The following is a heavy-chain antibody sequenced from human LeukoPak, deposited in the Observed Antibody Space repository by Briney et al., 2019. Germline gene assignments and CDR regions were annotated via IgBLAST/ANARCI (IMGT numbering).Heavy chain of an antibody. CDR2: IYYSGST. Sequence: SETLSLTCTVSGGSISSHYRSWIRQPPGKGLEWIGYIYYSGSTNYNPSLKSRVTISVDTSKNQFSLKLSSVTAADTAVYYCARGRAPYYYYYYMDVWGKGTTVTVSS. CDR3: ARGRAPYYYYYYMDV. CDR1: GGSISSHY. V-gene: IGHV4-59*11. J-gene: IGHJ6*03.